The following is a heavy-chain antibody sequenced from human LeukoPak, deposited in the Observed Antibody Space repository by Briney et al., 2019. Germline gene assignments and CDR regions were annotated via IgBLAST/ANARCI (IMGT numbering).Heavy chain of an antibody. CDR1: GFTFSRYA. J-gene: IGHJ4*02. V-gene: IGHV3-23*01. CDR2: ISGSGTST. CDR3: AKGPIVAQDY. Sequence: GSLRLSCAASGFTFSRYAMSWVRQAPGKGLEWVSAISGSGTSTYYADSVKGRLTISRDNSKNTLYLQMNSLRAEDTAVYYCAKGPIVAQDYWGQGTLVTVSS. D-gene: IGHD5-12*01.